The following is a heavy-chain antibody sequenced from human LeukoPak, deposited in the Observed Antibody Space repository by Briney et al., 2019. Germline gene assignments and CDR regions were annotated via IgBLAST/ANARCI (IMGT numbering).Heavy chain of an antibody. D-gene: IGHD4-17*01. V-gene: IGHV3-7*03. J-gene: IGHJ5*02. CDR3: AKDKPYGDYGVWSPS. CDR1: GFSFRNSW. CDR2: INPDGSHT. Sequence: GGSLRLSCAASGFSFRNSWMTWVRQAPGKGLEWVANINPDGSHTDYVDSVKDRFTISRDNAKNSLYLQMNSLRAEDTALYYCAKDKPYGDYGVWSPSWGQGTLVTVSS.